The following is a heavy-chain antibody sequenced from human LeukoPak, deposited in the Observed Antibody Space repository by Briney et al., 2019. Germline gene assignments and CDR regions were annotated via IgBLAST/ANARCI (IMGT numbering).Heavy chain of an antibody. J-gene: IGHJ4*02. V-gene: IGHV3-23*01. CDR1: GFTFSNAW. CDR3: ARKSASGNYPLDY. D-gene: IGHD3-10*01. CDR2: MSPDSATT. Sequence: PGGSLRLSCAVSGFTFSNAWMSWVRQAPGKGLEWVSVMSPDSATTFYADSVKGRFTISRDNAKNTVFLQMSSLRAEDTALYYCARKSASGNYPLDYWGQGTLVTVSS.